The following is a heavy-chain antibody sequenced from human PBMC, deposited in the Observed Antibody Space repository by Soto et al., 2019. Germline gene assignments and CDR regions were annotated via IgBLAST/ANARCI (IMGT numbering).Heavy chain of an antibody. CDR1: GGSISSGGYY. CDR3: ASMATTTHYYYYGMDV. V-gene: IGHV4-31*03. CDR2: IYYSGST. J-gene: IGHJ6*02. D-gene: IGHD5-12*01. Sequence: SETLSLTCTVSGGSISSGGYYWSWIRQHPGKGLEWIGYIYYSGSTYYNPSLKSRVTISVDTSKNQFSLKLSSVTAADTAVYYCASMATTTHYYYYGMDVWGQGTTVPSP.